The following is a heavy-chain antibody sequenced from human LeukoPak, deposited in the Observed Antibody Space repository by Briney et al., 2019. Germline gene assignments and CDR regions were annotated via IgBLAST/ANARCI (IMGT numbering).Heavy chain of an antibody. CDR3: ARARPTMVSPFDY. CDR2: INPSGGST. CDR1: GYTFTIYY. J-gene: IGHJ4*02. V-gene: IGHV1-46*01. D-gene: IGHD3-10*01. Sequence: ASVKVSCKASGYTFTIYYMHWVRQAPGQGLEWMGIINPSGGSTSYAQKFQGRVTMTRDTFTSTVYMELSSLRSEDTAVYYCARARPTMVSPFDYWGQGTLVTVSS.